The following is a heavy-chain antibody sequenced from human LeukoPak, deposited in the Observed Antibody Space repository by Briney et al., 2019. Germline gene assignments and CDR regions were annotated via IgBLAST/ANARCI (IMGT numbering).Heavy chain of an antibody. J-gene: IGHJ4*02. CDR3: ARARLAVAGTWDFDY. CDR1: GFTFSSYG. CDR2: ISGSGGST. Sequence: PGGSLRLSCAASGFTFSSYGMHWVRQAPGKGLEWVSAISGSGGSTYYADSVKGRFTISRDNSKNTLYLQMNSLRAEDTAVYYCARARLAVAGTWDFDYWGQGTLVTVSS. V-gene: IGHV3-23*01. D-gene: IGHD6-19*01.